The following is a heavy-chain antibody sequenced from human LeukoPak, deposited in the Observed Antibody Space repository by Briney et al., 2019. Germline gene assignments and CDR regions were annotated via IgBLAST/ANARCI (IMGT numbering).Heavy chain of an antibody. D-gene: IGHD5-12*01. CDR1: GFTFSSYW. J-gene: IGHJ2*01. CDR2: IKEYGSEK. V-gene: IGHV3-7*03. CDR3: ARWLHWYFDL. Sequence: GGSLRLSCAASGFTFSSYWMRWVRQAPGKGLEWVANIKEYGSEKNYLDSVKGRFTISRDNAKTSLHLQMNRLGAEDTALYYCARWLHWYFDLWGRGTRVTVSS.